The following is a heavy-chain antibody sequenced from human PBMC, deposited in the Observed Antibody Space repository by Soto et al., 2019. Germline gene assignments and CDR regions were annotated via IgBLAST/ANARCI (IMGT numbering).Heavy chain of an antibody. D-gene: IGHD3-3*01. Sequence: QVQLVESGGGVVQPGRSLRLSCAASGFTFSSYAIQWVRQAPGKGLEWVAVISYDGINKYYADSVKGRFTISRDNSKNTLYLQMNSLRAEDTAVYYCARDKRDLRFLEWSYYFDYWGQGTLVTVSS. CDR2: ISYDGINK. CDR3: ARDKRDLRFLEWSYYFDY. J-gene: IGHJ4*02. CDR1: GFTFSSYA. V-gene: IGHV3-30-3*01.